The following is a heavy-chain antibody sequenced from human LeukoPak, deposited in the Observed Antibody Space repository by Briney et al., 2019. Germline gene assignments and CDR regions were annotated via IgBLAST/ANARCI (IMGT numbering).Heavy chain of an antibody. CDR1: GYTFTGYY. CDR2: INPNSGGT. Sequence: WASLKLSCKASGYTFTGYYMNWVRQAPGQGLEWMGCINPNSGGTNYAQKLKGRFTMTRDTSINSPYMEMSRLRSDDTAVYYCARGKDIGDYWGQGTLVTVSS. CDR3: ARGKDIGDY. V-gene: IGHV1-2*02. J-gene: IGHJ4*02.